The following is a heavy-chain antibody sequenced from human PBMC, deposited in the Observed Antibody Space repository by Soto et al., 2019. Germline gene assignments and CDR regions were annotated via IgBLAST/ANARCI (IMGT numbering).Heavy chain of an antibody. CDR3: ARVYCSSTSCYRYYYYYGMDV. J-gene: IGHJ6*02. D-gene: IGHD2-2*02. CDR1: GYTFTGYY. Sequence: ASVKVSCKASGYTFTGYYMHWVRQAPGQGLEWMGWINPNSGGTNYAQKFQGRVTMTRDTSISTAYMELSRLRSDDTAVYYCARVYCSSTSCYRYYYYYGMDVWGQGTTVTV. CDR2: INPNSGGT. V-gene: IGHV1-2*02.